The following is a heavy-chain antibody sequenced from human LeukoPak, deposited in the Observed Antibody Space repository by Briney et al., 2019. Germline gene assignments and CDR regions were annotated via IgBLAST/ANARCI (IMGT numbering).Heavy chain of an antibody. Sequence: SETLSLTCTVSGGHISSYYWSWIRQPPGKGLEWIGYIYYSGSTNYNPSLKSRVTISVDTSKNQFSLKLSSVTAADTAVYYCARVGRYDGMDVWGQGTTVTVSS. J-gene: IGHJ6*02. V-gene: IGHV4-59*01. D-gene: IGHD1-26*01. CDR3: ARVGRYDGMDV. CDR1: GGHISSYY. CDR2: IYYSGST.